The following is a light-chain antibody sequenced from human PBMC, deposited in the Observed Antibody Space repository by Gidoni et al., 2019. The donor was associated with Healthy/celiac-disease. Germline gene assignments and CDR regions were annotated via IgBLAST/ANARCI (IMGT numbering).Light chain of an antibody. J-gene: IGKJ4*01. Sequence: DIQMTQSPSTLSASVGDRVTITCRASQCVSKWLAWYQQKPGKAPKLLIYDASSLESWVPSSFSGRGSGTEFTLTISSLQPEDLATYYCQQYNSYSTFGGGTKVEIK. V-gene: IGKV1-5*01. CDR1: QCVSKW. CDR2: DAS. CDR3: QQYNSYST.